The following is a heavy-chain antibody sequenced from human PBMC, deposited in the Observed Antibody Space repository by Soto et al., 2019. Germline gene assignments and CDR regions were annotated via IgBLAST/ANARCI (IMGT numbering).Heavy chain of an antibody. CDR1: GGSFGTNS. J-gene: IGHJ1*01. CDR3: ATDSAGRGPFNP. V-gene: IGHV4-59*13. Sequence: SETLSLTCTISGGSFGTNSWSWISQAPGKGLEWIGYTYHTRSTKYNPSIKSRATISVNTAKNQFSLTLNSAATADTTVYYCATDSAGRGPFNPRGQGILITFSS. D-gene: IGHD3-10*01. CDR2: TYHTRST.